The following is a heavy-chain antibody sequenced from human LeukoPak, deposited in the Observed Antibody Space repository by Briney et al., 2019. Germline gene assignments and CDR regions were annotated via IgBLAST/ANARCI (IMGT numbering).Heavy chain of an antibody. CDR2: LSSSGSTI. J-gene: IGHJ3*02. CDR3: ARARYYYDSSGSDAFDI. Sequence: GGSLRLSCAASGFTFSDYYMSWIRQAPGKGLEWVSYLSSSGSTIYYADSVKGRFTISRDNAKKSLYLQMNSLRAEDTAVYYCARARYYYDSSGSDAFDIWGHGTMVTVSS. V-gene: IGHV3-11*01. CDR1: GFTFSDYY. D-gene: IGHD3-22*01.